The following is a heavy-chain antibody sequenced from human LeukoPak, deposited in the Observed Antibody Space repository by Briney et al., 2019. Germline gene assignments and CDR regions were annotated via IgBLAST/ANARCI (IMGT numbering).Heavy chain of an antibody. CDR3: ASAESHDYGET. D-gene: IGHD4-17*01. CDR1: GYTFAGCY. Sequence: ASVKVSCKASGYTFAGCYVHWVRQAPGQGLEWMGWIKPNSGGTQYAQRFRGRVTMTRDTSITTAYMELTGLRSDDTAVYFCASAESHDYGETWGQGTLVTVSS. V-gene: IGHV1-2*02. CDR2: IKPNSGGT. J-gene: IGHJ4*02.